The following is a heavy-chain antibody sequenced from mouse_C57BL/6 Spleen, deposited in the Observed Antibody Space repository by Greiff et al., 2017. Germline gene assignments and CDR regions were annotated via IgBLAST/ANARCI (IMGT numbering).Heavy chain of an antibody. CDR2: INYDGSST. CDR3: ARVATTVVEGYYYAMDY. J-gene: IGHJ4*01. D-gene: IGHD1-1*01. CDR1: GFTFSDYY. V-gene: IGHV5-16*01. Sequence: EVKLVESEGGLVQPGSSMKLSCTASGFTFSDYYMAWVRQVPEKGLEWVANINYDGSSTYYLDSLKSRFIISRDNAKNILYLQMSSLKSEDTATYYCARVATTVVEGYYYAMDYWGQGTSVTVSS.